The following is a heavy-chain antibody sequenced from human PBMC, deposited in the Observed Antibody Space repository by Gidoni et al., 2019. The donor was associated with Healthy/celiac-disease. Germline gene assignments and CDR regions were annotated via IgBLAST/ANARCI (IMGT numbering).Heavy chain of an antibody. CDR1: GFTFSVSA. D-gene: IGHD5-12*01. Sequence: EVQLVESGGGLVQPGGSLKLSCAASGFTFSVSAMHWVRQASGKGLEWVGRIRSKANSYATAYAASVKGRFTISRDDSKNTAYLQMNSLKTEDTAVYYCTSTRYSGVLYYFDYWGQGTLVTVSS. CDR2: IRSKANSYAT. J-gene: IGHJ4*02. V-gene: IGHV3-73*02. CDR3: TSTRYSGVLYYFDY.